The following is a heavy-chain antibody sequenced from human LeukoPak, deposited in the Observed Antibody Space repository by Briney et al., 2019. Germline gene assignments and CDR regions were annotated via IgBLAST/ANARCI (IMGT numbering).Heavy chain of an antibody. CDR2: INHSGST. D-gene: IGHD6-19*01. CDR1: GGSFSGYY. CDR3: ARDRTYFSSGWYQRGYNWFDP. J-gene: IGHJ5*02. V-gene: IGHV4-34*01. Sequence: KTSETLSLTCAVYGGSFSGYYWSWIRQLPGKGLEWIGEINHSGSTNYNPSLKSRVTISVDTSKNQFSLKLSSVTAADTAVYYCARDRTYFSSGWYQRGYNWFDPWGQGTLVTVSS.